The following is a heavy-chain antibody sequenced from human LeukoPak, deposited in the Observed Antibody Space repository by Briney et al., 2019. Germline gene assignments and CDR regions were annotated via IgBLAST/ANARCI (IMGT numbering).Heavy chain of an antibody. D-gene: IGHD1-26*01. J-gene: IGHJ4*02. CDR2: ISGSGGST. Sequence: PGGSLRLSCAASGFTFSSYAMSWVRQAPGKGLEWVSAISGSGGSTYYADSVKGRFTISRDNSKNTLYLQMNSLRAEDTAVYYCATPGGLASASYAYYFDYWGQGTLVTVSS. CDR1: GFTFSSYA. V-gene: IGHV3-23*01. CDR3: ATPGGLASASYAYYFDY.